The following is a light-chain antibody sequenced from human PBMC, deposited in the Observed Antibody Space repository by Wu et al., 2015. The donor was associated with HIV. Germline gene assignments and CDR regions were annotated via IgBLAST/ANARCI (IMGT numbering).Light chain of an antibody. CDR1: QSISSW. J-gene: IGKJ1*01. V-gene: IGKV1-5*03. Sequence: DFQMTQSPSTLSASVGDRVTITCRAGQSISSWLAWYQQKPGKAPKLLIYKASSLESGVPSRFSGSGSGTEFTLTISSLQPDDFATYYCQQYHTRWTFGQGTKVEIK. CDR3: QQYHTRWT. CDR2: KAS.